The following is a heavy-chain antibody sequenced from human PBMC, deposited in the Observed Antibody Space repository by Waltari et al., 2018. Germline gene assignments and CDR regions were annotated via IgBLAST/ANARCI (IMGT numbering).Heavy chain of an antibody. J-gene: IGHJ4*02. CDR1: GFTFSSYG. CDR3: ARDSSSSAGVGYFDY. D-gene: IGHD6-6*01. Sequence: QVQLVESGGGVVQPGRSLRLSCAASGFTFSSYGMHWVRQAPGKGLEWVAVIWYDGSNKYYADSVKGRFTISRDNSKNTLYLQMNSLRAEDTAVYYCARDSSSSAGVGYFDYWGQGTLVTVSS. V-gene: IGHV3-33*01. CDR2: IWYDGSNK.